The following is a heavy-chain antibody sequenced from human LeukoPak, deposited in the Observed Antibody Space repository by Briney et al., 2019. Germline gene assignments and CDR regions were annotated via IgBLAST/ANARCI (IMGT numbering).Heavy chain of an antibody. V-gene: IGHV1-2*02. Sequence: ASVKVSCKASGYTFTGYYMHWARQAPGQGLEWMGWINPNSGGTNYAQKFQGRVTMTRDTSISTAYMELSRLRSDDTAVYYCARAALAVAGFSYYYYMDVWGKGTTVTVS. D-gene: IGHD6-19*01. CDR2: INPNSGGT. J-gene: IGHJ6*03. CDR1: GYTFTGYY. CDR3: ARAALAVAGFSYYYYMDV.